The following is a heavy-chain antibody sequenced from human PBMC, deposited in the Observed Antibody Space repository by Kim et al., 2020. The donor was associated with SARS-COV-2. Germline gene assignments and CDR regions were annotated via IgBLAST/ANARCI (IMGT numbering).Heavy chain of an antibody. CDR1: GFTFSSYA. CDR2: ISGRGGST. Sequence: GGSLRLSCSASGFTFSSYAMSWVRQAPGKGLEWVSAISGRGGSTYYADSVKGRFTISRDNSKNTLYLQMNSLRAEDTAVYYCAKVTGPHDSSGYYRYYFDYWGQGTLVTVSS. V-gene: IGHV3-23*01. CDR3: AKVTGPHDSSGYYRYYFDY. J-gene: IGHJ4*02. D-gene: IGHD3-22*01.